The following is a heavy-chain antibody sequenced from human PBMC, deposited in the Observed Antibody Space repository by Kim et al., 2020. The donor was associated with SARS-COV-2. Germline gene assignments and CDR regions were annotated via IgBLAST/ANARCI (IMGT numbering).Heavy chain of an antibody. Sequence: SETLSLTCTVSGGSISSSSYYWGWIRQPPGKGLEWIGSIYYSGSTYYNPSLKSRVTISVDTSKNQFSLKLSSVTAADTAVYYCARGPSGYYYPQGFDYWGQGTLVTVSS. D-gene: IGHD3-22*01. J-gene: IGHJ4*02. CDR2: IYYSGST. CDR1: GGSISSSSYY. CDR3: ARGPSGYYYPQGFDY. V-gene: IGHV4-39*07.